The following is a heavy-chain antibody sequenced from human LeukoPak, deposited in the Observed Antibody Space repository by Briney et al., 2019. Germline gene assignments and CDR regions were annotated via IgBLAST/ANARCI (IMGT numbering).Heavy chain of an antibody. D-gene: IGHD3-22*01. CDR2: IYWNDDK. J-gene: IGHJ1*01. Sequence: ESGPTLVKPTQTLTLTCTFSGFSLITGGVGVGWIRQPPGKALEWLALIYWNDDKRYSPSLKSRLTITKDTSKNQAVLTMTNMDPVDTATYYCAHTQYYYDSSGYYVQYFQHWGQGTLVTVSS. CDR1: GFSLITGGVG. CDR3: AHTQYYYDSSGYYVQYFQH. V-gene: IGHV2-5*01.